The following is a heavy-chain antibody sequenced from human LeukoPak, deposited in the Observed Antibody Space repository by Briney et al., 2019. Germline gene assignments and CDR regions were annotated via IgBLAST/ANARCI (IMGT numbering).Heavy chain of an antibody. CDR1: GGSISSGSYY. CDR3: ARDRSFGDFWSGYYVDY. Sequence: TLSLTCTVSGGSISSGSYYWSWIRQPAGKGLEWIGRIYTSGSTNYNPSLKSRVTISVDTSKNQFSLKLSSATAADTAVYYCARDRSFGDFWSGYYVDYWGQGTLVTVSS. D-gene: IGHD3-3*01. J-gene: IGHJ4*02. CDR2: IYTSGST. V-gene: IGHV4-61*02.